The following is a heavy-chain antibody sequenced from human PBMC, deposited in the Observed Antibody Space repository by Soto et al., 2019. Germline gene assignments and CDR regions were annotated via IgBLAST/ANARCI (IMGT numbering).Heavy chain of an antibody. J-gene: IGHJ4*02. Sequence: ASVKVSCKASGYTFTSYGISWVRQAPGQGLEWMGWFSAYNGNTNYAQKLQGRVTMTTDTSTSTAYMELRSLRSDDTAVYYCARVLTVVVVVAATDFDYWGQGTLVTVSS. CDR3: ARVLTVVVVVAATDFDY. CDR2: FSAYNGNT. D-gene: IGHD2-15*01. V-gene: IGHV1-18*01. CDR1: GYTFTSYG.